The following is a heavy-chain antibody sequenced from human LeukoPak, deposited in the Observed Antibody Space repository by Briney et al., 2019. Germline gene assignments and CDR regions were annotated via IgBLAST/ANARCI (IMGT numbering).Heavy chain of an antibody. D-gene: IGHD6-13*01. CDR2: VYHRGST. Sequence: SETLSLTCTVSGYSINSGYYWGWIRQPPGKGLEWIGNVYHRGSTYCKPSLKSRVTISVDTSKNQFSLKLSSVTAADTAVYYCARVAAPADSYYYMDVWGTGTTVTVSS. CDR1: GYSINSGYY. J-gene: IGHJ6*03. V-gene: IGHV4-38-2*02. CDR3: ARVAAPADSYYYMDV.